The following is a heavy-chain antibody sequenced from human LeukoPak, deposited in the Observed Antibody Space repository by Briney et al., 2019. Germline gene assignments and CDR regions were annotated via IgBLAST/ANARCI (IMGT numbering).Heavy chain of an antibody. CDR2: ISYGGSNK. D-gene: IGHD2-15*01. CDR3: ARADIVVVVAACFDY. Sequence: GGSLRLSCAASGFTFSSYAMHWVRQAPGKGLEWVAVISYGGSNKYYADSVKGRFTISRDNSKNTLYLQMNSLRAEDTAVYYCARADIVVVVAACFDYWGQGTLVTVSS. J-gene: IGHJ4*02. CDR1: GFTFSSYA. V-gene: IGHV3-30*04.